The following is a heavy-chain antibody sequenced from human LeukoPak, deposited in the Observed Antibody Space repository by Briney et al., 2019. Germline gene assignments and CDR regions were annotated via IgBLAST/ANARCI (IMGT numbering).Heavy chain of an antibody. CDR3: ARHLPGDYFDY. D-gene: IGHD2-8*02. CDR1: GGSFSGYY. CDR2: INHSGST. V-gene: IGHV4-34*01. Sequence: SETLSLTCAVSGGSFSGYYWTWIRQPPGKGLEWIGEINHSGSTNYNPSLKSRVTISVDTSKNQFSLKLSSVTAADTAVYYCARHLPGDYFDYWGQGTLVTVSS. J-gene: IGHJ4*02.